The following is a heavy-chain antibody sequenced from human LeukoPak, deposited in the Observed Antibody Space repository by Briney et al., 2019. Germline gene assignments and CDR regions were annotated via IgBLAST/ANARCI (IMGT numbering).Heavy chain of an antibody. CDR2: IRYDGSDK. J-gene: IGHJ6*03. D-gene: IGHD4-17*01. V-gene: IGHV3-30*02. CDR3: AREGLPYGDYVLPHYYYYYMDV. CDR1: GFTFSTYD. Sequence: GGSLRLSCAASGFTFSTYDMHWVRQAPGKGLEWVSFIRYDGSDKLYADSVKGRFTISRDNAKNSLYLQMNSLRAEDTAVYYCAREGLPYGDYVLPHYYYYYMDVWGKGTTVTVSS.